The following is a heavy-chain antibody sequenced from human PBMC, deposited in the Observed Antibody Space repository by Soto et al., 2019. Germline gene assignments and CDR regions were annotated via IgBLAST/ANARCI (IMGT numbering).Heavy chain of an antibody. CDR3: AKGLSGTLDY. J-gene: IGHJ4*02. CDR1: GFIFSYYG. V-gene: IGHV3-33*03. D-gene: IGHD1-7*01. Sequence: QVQLVESGGGVVQPGRSLRLSCAASGFIFSYYGMHWVRQAPGKGLEWVAMIWYDGSNIHYGDSVKGRFIISRDDSKNTLYLQMNSLRVEDTAVYYCAKGLSGTLDYWGQGTLVTVSS. CDR2: IWYDGSNI.